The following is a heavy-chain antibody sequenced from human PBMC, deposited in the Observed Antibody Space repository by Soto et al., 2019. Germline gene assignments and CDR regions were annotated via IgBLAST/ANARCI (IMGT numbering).Heavy chain of an antibody. CDR3: ARDERGGYNPLYYYYYGMDV. CDR1: GFTFSSYS. J-gene: IGHJ6*02. Sequence: PGGSLRLSCAASGFTFSSYSMNWVRQAPGKGLEWVSSISSSSSYIYYADSVKGRFTISRDNAKNSLYLQMNSLRAEDTAVYYCARDERGGYNPLYYYYYGMDVWGQGTTVTVSS. V-gene: IGHV3-21*01. D-gene: IGHD5-12*01. CDR2: ISSSSSYI.